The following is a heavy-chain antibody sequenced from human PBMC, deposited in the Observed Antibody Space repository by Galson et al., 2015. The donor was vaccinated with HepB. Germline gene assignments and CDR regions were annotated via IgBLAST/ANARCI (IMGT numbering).Heavy chain of an antibody. CDR1: FTFSSYA. D-gene: IGHD2-15*01. J-gene: IGHJ4*02. CDR3: ARPVGDFDY. Sequence: FTFSSYAMHWVRQAPGKGLEWVAVISYDGSNKYYADSVKGRFTISRDNSKNTLYLQMNSLRAEDTAVYYCARPVGDFDYWGQGTLVTVSS. V-gene: IGHV3-30*04. CDR2: ISYDGSNK.